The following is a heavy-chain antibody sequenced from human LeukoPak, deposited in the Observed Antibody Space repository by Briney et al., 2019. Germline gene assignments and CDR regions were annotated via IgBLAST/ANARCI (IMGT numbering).Heavy chain of an antibody. J-gene: IGHJ6*02. D-gene: IGHD3-3*01. CDR3: ARGRRLFWSGYYTHYYYGMDV. V-gene: IGHV3-23*01. CDR1: GFTFSSYA. Sequence: GGSLRLSCAASGFTFSSYAMSWVRQAPGKGLEWVSAISGSGGSTYYADSVKGRFTISRDNSKNTLYLQMNSLRAEDTAVYYCARGRRLFWSGYYTHYYYGMDVWGQGTTVTVSS. CDR2: ISGSGGST.